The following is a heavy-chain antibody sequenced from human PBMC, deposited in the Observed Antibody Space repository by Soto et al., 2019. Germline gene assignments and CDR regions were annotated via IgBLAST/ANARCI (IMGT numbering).Heavy chain of an antibody. J-gene: IGHJ4*02. CDR2: ISYDGINK. CDR1: GFTFSSYA. CDR3: ARDYYASSGYYQAADY. D-gene: IGHD3-22*01. V-gene: IGHV3-30-3*01. Sequence: QVQLVESGGGVVQPGRSLRLSCAASGFTFSSYAMHWVRQAPGKGLEWVAVISYDGINKYYADSVKGRFTISRDNSKNTLYLQMNSLRAEDTAVYYCARDYYASSGYYQAADYWGQGTLVTVSS.